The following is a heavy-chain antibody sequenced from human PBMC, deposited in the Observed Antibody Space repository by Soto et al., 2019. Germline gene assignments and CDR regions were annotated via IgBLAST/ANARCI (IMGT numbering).Heavy chain of an antibody. V-gene: IGHV3-21*01. D-gene: IGHD2-15*01. Sequence: ELQLVESGGGLVKPGESLRLSCAASGFAFSSYTMNWVRQAPGKGLQWVSSITNRGTHTYSADSVMGRFTISRDNDKDSLYLQMNNPRAEDTAIYFCARTHEVAWFDSWGLGTLVTVTS. CDR2: ITNRGTHT. CDR1: GFAFSSYT. CDR3: ARTHEVAWFDS. J-gene: IGHJ5*01.